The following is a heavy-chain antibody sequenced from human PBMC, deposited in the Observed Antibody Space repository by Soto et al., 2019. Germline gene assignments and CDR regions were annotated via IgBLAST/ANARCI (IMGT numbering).Heavy chain of an antibody. V-gene: IGHV3-53*01. J-gene: IGHJ3*02. CDR2: IHSGGGT. Sequence: GGSLRLSCAASGFAFSNNYMSWVRQAPGKGLEWVSLIHSGGGTYYADSVKGRFTISRDNAKNTLYLQMNSLGAEDTAVYYCARAGLGYCTSTSCHPGFDIWGQGTMVTVSS. CDR3: ARAGLGYCTSTSCHPGFDI. D-gene: IGHD2-2*01. CDR1: GFAFSNNY.